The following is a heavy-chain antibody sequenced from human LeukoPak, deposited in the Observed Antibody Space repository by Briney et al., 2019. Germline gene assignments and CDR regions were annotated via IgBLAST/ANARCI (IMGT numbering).Heavy chain of an antibody. CDR1: GGSISSYY. D-gene: IGHD2-21*02. V-gene: IGHV4-59*08. Sequence: SETLSLTCTVSGGSISSYYWSWIRQPPGKGLEWIGYIYYSGSTNYNPSLKSRVTISVDTSKNQFSLKLSSVTAADTAVYYCAAYRGGDCYSVFDYWGQGTLVTVSS. J-gene: IGHJ4*02. CDR2: IYYSGST. CDR3: AAYRGGDCYSVFDY.